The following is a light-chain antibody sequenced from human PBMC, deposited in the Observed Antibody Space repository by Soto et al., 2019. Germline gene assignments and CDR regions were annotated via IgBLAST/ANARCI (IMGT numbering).Light chain of an antibody. CDR1: SLHSSNA. V-gene: IGLV4-69*01. Sequence: QSVLTQSPSASASLGASVKLTCTLSSLHSSNAIAWHQQQPEKGPRYLMKLNSDGSHSKGDGIPDRFSGSSSGAERYLTISSLQSEDEADYYCQTWGTGIPWVFGGGTKVTVL. CDR3: QTWGTGIPWV. J-gene: IGLJ3*02. CDR2: LNSDGSH.